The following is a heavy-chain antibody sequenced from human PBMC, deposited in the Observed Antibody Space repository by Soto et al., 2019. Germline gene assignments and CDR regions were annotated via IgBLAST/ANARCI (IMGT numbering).Heavy chain of an antibody. CDR3: ARDGANYYDSRGYPQDY. CDR1: GYTFTSYG. CDR2: ISAYNGNT. Sequence: QVQLVQSGAEVKKPGASVKVSCKASGYTFTSYGISWVRQAPGQGLEWMGWISAYNGNTNYAQKLQGRVTMPTDTSTSTAYMELRSLRSDATAVYYCARDGANYYDSRGYPQDYWGQGNLVTVSS. V-gene: IGHV1-18*01. D-gene: IGHD3-22*01. J-gene: IGHJ4*02.